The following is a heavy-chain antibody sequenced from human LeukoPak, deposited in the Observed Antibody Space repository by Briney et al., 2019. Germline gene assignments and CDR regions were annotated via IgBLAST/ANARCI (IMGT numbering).Heavy chain of an antibody. J-gene: IGHJ4*02. D-gene: IGHD2-8*02. Sequence: GGSLRLSCAASGFTFSTFAMIWVRQPPGKGLEWVSSIFPSGGEIHYAGSVRGRFTISRDNSKSTLSLQMNSLRAEDTAIYYCATYRQVLLPFESWGQGTLVTVSS. CDR1: GFTFSTFA. V-gene: IGHV3-23*01. CDR2: IFPSGGEI. CDR3: ATYRQVLLPFES.